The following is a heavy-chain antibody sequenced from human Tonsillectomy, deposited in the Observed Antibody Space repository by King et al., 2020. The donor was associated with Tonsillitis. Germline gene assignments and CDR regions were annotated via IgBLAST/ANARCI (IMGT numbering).Heavy chain of an antibody. CDR2: VYASGGT. CDR1: GGSISSYY. J-gene: IGHJ6*04. CDR3: ARDLSSSTWYGGYHYYGMDV. Sequence: QLQESGPGLVKPSETLSLTCSVSGGSISSYYWSWIRQPAGKGLEWIGRVYASGGTNYNPSLKSRVTMSVDTSKSQFSLQLTSVTAADTAVYYCARDLSSSTWYGGYHYYGMDVWGKGTTVTVS. D-gene: IGHD6-13*01. V-gene: IGHV4-4*07.